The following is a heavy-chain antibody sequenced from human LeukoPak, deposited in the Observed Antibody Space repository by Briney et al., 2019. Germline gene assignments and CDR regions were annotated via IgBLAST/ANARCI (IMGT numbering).Heavy chain of an antibody. J-gene: IGHJ4*02. Sequence: KASETLSLTCTVSGGSISSGDYYWSWIRQPPGKGLEWIGYIYYSGSTYYNPSLKSRVTISVDTSKNQFSLKLSSVTAADTAVYYCARDAWIQLWGSLDYWGQGTLVTVSS. CDR2: IYYSGST. V-gene: IGHV4-30-4*01. CDR1: GGSISSGDYY. CDR3: ARDAWIQLWGSLDY. D-gene: IGHD5-18*01.